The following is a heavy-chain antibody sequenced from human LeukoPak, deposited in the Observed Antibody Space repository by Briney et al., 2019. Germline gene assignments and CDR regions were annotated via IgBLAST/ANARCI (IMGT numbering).Heavy chain of an antibody. CDR2: IIPIFGTA. J-gene: IGHJ3*02. CDR3: ARRGSSSFGAFDI. V-gene: IGHV1-69*05. Sequence: ASVKVSCKASGGTFSSYAISWVRQAPGQGLEWMGGIIPIFGTANYAQKFQGRVTITTDESTSTAYMELSSLISEDTAVCYCARRGSSSFGAFDIWGQGTMVTVSS. CDR1: GGTFSSYA. D-gene: IGHD6-6*01.